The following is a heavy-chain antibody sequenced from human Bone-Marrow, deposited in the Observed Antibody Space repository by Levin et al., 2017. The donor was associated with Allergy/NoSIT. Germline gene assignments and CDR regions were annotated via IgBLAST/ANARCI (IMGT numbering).Heavy chain of an antibody. CDR1: GYTFTSYD. V-gene: IGHV1-8*01. CDR2: MNPNSGNT. Sequence: ASVKVSCKASGYTFTSYDINWVRQATGQGLEWMGWMNPNSGNTGYAQKFQGRVTMTRNTSISTAYMELSSLRSEDTAVYYCARGPSVLRFLEWLVFPFDPWGQGTLVTVSS. D-gene: IGHD3-3*01. J-gene: IGHJ5*02. CDR3: ARGPSVLRFLEWLVFPFDP.